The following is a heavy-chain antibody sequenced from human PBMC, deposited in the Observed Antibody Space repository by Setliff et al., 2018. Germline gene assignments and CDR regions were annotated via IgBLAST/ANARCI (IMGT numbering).Heavy chain of an antibody. J-gene: IGHJ6*02. V-gene: IGHV4-59*11. CDR1: GGSISSHY. Sequence: PSETLSLTCTVSGGSISSHYRSWIRQPPGKGLEWIGSIYYSGSTNYNPSLKSRVTISVNTSKDQFSLKLSPVTAADTAVYYCARDGYFGSGTYNVWGQGTTVTVSS. CDR3: ARDGYFGSGTYNV. D-gene: IGHD3-10*01. CDR2: IYYSGST.